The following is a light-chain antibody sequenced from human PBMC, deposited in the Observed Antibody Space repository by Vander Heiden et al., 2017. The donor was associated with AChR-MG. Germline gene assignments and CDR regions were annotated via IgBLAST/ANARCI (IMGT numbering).Light chain of an antibody. J-gene: IGKJ1*01. V-gene: IGKV3-20*01. CDR2: GTS. Sequence: DIVLTQPPGTLSLSPGDRATLSCRASQSVNSNYFAWYQQKPGQAPRLLIYGTSSRATDIPDRFSGSGSGTDFTLTISSLEPEDFAVYYCQQDYSSPWTFGQGTKVEIK. CDR3: QQDYSSPWT. CDR1: QSVNSNY.